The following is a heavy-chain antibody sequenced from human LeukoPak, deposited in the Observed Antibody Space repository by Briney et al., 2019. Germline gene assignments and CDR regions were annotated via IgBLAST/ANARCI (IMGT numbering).Heavy chain of an antibody. CDR1: GYTFTSYA. J-gene: IGHJ4*02. Sequence: ASVKVSCKASGYTFTSYAMHWMRQAPGQRLEWMGWINAGNGNTKYSQKFQGRVTITRDTSASTAYMELSSLRSEDTAMYYCARDHRTLGYCSSTSCYWVYWGQGTLVTVSS. D-gene: IGHD2-2*01. V-gene: IGHV1-3*01. CDR3: ARDHRTLGYCSSTSCYWVY. CDR2: INAGNGNT.